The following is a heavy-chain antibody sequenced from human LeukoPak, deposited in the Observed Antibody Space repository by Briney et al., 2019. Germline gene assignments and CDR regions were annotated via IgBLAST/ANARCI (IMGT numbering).Heavy chain of an antibody. CDR1: GGSLSSYY. J-gene: IGHJ4*02. Sequence: SETLSLTCTVTGGSLSSYYWGLIRPPAGKGVEWIGRNYTSGRTNYNPSLKSRVTMSVDTSKNQFSLKLSAVSAADTDGDCSASGNYYQDYWGQGTVVTVSS. V-gene: IGHV4-4*07. D-gene: IGHD1-26*01. CDR3: ASGNYYQDY. CDR2: NYTSGRT.